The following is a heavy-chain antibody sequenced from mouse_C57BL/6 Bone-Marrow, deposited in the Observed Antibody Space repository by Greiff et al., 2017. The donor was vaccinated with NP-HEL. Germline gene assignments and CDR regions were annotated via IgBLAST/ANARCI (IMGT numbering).Heavy chain of an antibody. CDR2: IDPENGDT. Sequence: VQLKESGAELVRPGASVKLSCTASGFNIKDDYMHWVKQRPEQGLEWIGWIDPENGDTEYASKFQGKATITADTSSNTAYLQLSSLTSEDTAVYYCTRTTVVAHYYAMDYWGQGTSVTVSS. D-gene: IGHD1-1*01. J-gene: IGHJ4*01. CDR3: TRTTVVAHYYAMDY. V-gene: IGHV14-4*01. CDR1: GFNIKDDY.